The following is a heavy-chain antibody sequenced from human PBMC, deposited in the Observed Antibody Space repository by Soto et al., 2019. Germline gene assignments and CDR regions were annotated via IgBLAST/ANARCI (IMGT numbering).Heavy chain of an antibody. CDR3: TKSRRSVLMVHGLGGMDV. V-gene: IGHV3-23*01. J-gene: IGHJ6*02. CDR2: ISGSGDGT. CDR1: GFRVSDYA. Sequence: GGSLRLSCAASGFRVSDYAMSWVRQSPGKGLEWVSSISGSGDGTYYGDSVKGRFTLSRDTSQKTLYLQMNNLRGEDTAVYFCTKSRRSVLMVHGLGGMDVSGRGTTVTVSS. D-gene: IGHD2-8*01.